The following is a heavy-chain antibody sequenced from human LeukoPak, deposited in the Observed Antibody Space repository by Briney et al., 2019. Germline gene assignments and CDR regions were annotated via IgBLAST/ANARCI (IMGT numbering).Heavy chain of an antibody. J-gene: IGHJ6*03. Sequence: GSLRLSCAASGFTFSSYWMHWVRQAPGKGLVWVSRINSDGSSTSYADSVKGRFTISRDNAKNTLYLQMNSLRAEDTAVYYCARAFYYYDSSGYPGGYYMDVWGKGTTVTVSS. CDR1: GFTFSSYW. D-gene: IGHD3-22*01. CDR3: ARAFYYYDSSGYPGGYYMDV. CDR2: INSDGSST. V-gene: IGHV3-74*01.